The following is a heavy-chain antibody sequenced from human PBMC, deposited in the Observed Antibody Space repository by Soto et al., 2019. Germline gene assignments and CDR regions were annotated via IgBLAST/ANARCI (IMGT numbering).Heavy chain of an antibody. CDR2: IYYSGST. CDR1: GGSISSYY. V-gene: IGHV4-59*01. D-gene: IGHD6-13*01. J-gene: IGHJ4*02. Sequence: SETLSLTCTASGGSISSYYWSWIRQPPGKGLEWIGYIYYSGSTNYNPSLKSRVTISVDTSKNQFSLKLSSVTAADTAVYYCARDVGAASDYWGQGTLVTVSS. CDR3: ARDVGAASDY.